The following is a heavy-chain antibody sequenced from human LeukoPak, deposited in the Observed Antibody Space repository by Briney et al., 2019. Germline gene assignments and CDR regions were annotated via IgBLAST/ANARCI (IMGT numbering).Heavy chain of an antibody. CDR1: GDSISRSVYY. J-gene: IGHJ4*02. D-gene: IGHD3-10*01. Sequence: SETLSLNCTVSGDSISRSVYYWVWIRQSPGKGLEWIGTLSNTGTPYYNPSLKSRVSMSMNPSKNQFSLSLTSVTAADTAVYYCARRRVGSGSYYVFFDYWGQGTLVTVAS. CDR3: ARRRVGSGSYYVFFDY. V-gene: IGHV4-39*01. CDR2: LSNTGTP.